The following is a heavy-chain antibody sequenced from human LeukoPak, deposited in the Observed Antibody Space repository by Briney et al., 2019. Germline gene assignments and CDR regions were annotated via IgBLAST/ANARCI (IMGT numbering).Heavy chain of an antibody. CDR3: ATDPVEYCSANGCYSVDY. CDR1: GYTLTELS. CDR2: FDPEDGEK. D-gene: IGHD2-15*01. V-gene: IGHV1-24*01. J-gene: IGHJ4*02. Sequence: ASVKVSCKVSGYTLTELSMHWVRQAPGKGLEWMGGFDPEDGEKVYAQKFQGRLTMTEDTSTDTAYMELSSLRSDDTAVYYCATDPVEYCSANGCYSVDYWGQGTLVTVSS.